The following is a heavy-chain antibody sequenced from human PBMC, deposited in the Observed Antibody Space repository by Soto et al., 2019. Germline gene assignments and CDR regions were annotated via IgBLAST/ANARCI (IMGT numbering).Heavy chain of an antibody. V-gene: IGHV3-48*02. CDR3: ARGAKRGSPPL. CDR2: ISSSSTNT. CDR1: GFAFSNYS. D-gene: IGHD1-26*01. Sequence: HPGGSLRLSCAGSGFAFSNYSMNWVRQAPGKGLEWVSYISSSSTNTYYAASVRGRFTISRDNAKNSLYLRMNSLKDEDTAVYYGARGAKRGSPPLWGQGTLVPVAS. J-gene: IGHJ4*02.